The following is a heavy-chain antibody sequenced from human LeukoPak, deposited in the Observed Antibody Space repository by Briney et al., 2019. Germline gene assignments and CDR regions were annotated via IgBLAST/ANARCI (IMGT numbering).Heavy chain of an antibody. Sequence: SETLSLTCTVSGGSINSYYWSWIRQPPGKGLQWIGCIHYSGSANYNPSLKSRVTISVDTSKNQFSLKLSSVTAADTAVYYCARTTMVRGTYYMDVWGKGTTVTISS. CDR3: ARTTMVRGTYYMDV. CDR1: GGSINSYY. CDR2: IHYSGSA. J-gene: IGHJ6*03. D-gene: IGHD3-10*01. V-gene: IGHV4-59*01.